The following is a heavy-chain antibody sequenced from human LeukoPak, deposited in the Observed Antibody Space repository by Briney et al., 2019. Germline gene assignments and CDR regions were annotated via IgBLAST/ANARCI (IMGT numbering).Heavy chain of an antibody. Sequence: GGSLRLSCAASGFTFSSYSMNWVRQAPGKGLEWVSSISSSSSYIYYADSVKGRFTISRDNAKNPLYLQMNSLRAEDTAVYYCAAERGGSYFDYYYYGMDVWGQGTTVTVSS. V-gene: IGHV3-21*01. J-gene: IGHJ6*02. CDR3: AAERGGSYFDYYYYGMDV. CDR2: ISSSSSYI. D-gene: IGHD1-26*01. CDR1: GFTFSSYS.